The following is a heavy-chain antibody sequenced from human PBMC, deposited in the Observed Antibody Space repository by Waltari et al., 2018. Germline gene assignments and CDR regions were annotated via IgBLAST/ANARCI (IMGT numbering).Heavy chain of an antibody. CDR2: IIPIFGTA. D-gene: IGHD3-9*01. V-gene: IGHV1-69*01. J-gene: IGHJ6*02. CDR3: ASLLDWRDGYGMDV. CDR1: GGTLSSYA. Sequence: QVQLVQPGAEVKKPGSSVKVSCKASGGTLSSYAISWVRQAPGQGLEWRGGIIPIFGTANYAQKFQGRVTITADESTSTAYMELSSLRSEDTAVYYCASLLDWRDGYGMDVWGQGTTVTVSS.